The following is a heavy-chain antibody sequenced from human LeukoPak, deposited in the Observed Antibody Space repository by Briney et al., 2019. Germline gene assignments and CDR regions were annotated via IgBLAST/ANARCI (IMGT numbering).Heavy chain of an antibody. CDR3: VIHLHDYRTN. V-gene: IGHV3-23*01. Sequence: GGSLRLSYAASVFTFSSYAMSWVRQAPGKGLEWVSGLSGNGGSTYYEDCVKGRFTISRDNSKNTLYLQMNSLRAEDTAVYYCVIHLHDYRTNWGQGTLVTVSS. CDR2: LSGNGGST. CDR1: VFTFSSYA. J-gene: IGHJ4*02. D-gene: IGHD4-11*01.